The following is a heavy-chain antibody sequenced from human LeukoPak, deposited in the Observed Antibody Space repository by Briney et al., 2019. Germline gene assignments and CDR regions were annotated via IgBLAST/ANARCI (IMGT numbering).Heavy chain of an antibody. CDR1: GYTFTSYG. CDR2: INPSGGST. V-gene: IGHV1-46*01. D-gene: IGHD3-3*01. CDR3: ARGEIFGVVLNWFDP. J-gene: IGHJ5*02. Sequence: GASVKVSCKASGYTFTSYGISWVRQAPGQGLEWMGIINPSGGSTSYAQKFQGRVTITADESTSTAYMELSSLRSEDTAVYYCARGEIFGVVLNWFDPWGQGTLVTVSS.